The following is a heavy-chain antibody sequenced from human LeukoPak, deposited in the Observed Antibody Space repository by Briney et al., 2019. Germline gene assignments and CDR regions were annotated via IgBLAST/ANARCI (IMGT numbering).Heavy chain of an antibody. CDR2: IHYGGTT. Sequence: KPSETLPLTFTVAGGSISRSSYWWGWIRQPPGMGLEWIGSIHYGGTTYYNPSLKSRVTLSLDTSKMQFSLRLSSVTAADTAVYYCASRAMGTKSIDYWGQGTLVTLSS. CDR1: GGSISRSSYW. J-gene: IGHJ4*02. V-gene: IGHV4-39*01. D-gene: IGHD1-7*01. CDR3: ASRAMGTKSIDY.